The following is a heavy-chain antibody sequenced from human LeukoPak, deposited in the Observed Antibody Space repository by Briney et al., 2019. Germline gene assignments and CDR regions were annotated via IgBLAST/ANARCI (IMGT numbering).Heavy chain of an antibody. CDR2: INTDGTYI. Sequence: GGSLRHSCAASGFIFSSWWMLWFRRPPGKGLLSVSHINTDGTYIVYADSVRGRFTISRDNAKNTLYLQMNNLRPEDTGVYYCATFGIDWSLSYWGQGALVTVSS. CDR3: ATFGIDWSLSY. V-gene: IGHV3-74*01. D-gene: IGHD3-9*01. CDR1: GFIFSSWW. J-gene: IGHJ4*02.